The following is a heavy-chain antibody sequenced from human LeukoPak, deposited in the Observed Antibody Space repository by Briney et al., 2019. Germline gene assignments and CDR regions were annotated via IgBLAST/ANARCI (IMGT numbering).Heavy chain of an antibody. J-gene: IGHJ5*02. V-gene: IGHV3-33*01. CDR3: ARGGDYGTFNWFDP. CDR1: GFTFSSYG. Sequence: GGSLRLSCAASGFTFSSYGMHWVRQAPGKGLEWVAVIWYDGSNKYYADSVKGRFTISRDNSKNTLYLQMNSLRAEDTAVYYCARGGDYGTFNWFDPWGQGTLVTVSS. D-gene: IGHD4-17*01. CDR2: IWYDGSNK.